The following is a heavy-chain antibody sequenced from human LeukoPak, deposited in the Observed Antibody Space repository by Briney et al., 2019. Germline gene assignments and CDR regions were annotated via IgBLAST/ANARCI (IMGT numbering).Heavy chain of an antibody. D-gene: IGHD5-18*01. CDR3: ARTTNPHSYGGYYFDY. J-gene: IGHJ4*02. Sequence: GGSLRLSCAASGFTFSRYSMNWVRQAPGKGLEWVSSISISSNYIYYADSVKGRFTISRDNARNTLYVQLNSLRAEDTAVYYCARTTNPHSYGGYYFDYWGQGTLVTVSS. CDR1: GFTFSRYS. CDR2: ISISSNYI. V-gene: IGHV3-21*03.